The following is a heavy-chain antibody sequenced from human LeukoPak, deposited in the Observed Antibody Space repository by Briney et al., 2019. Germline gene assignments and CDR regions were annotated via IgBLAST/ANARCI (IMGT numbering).Heavy chain of an antibody. J-gene: IGHJ4*02. Sequence: PGGSLRLSCAASGFTFSSYWMSWVRQAPGKGLEWVANIKQDGSEKYYVDSVKGRFTISRDNAKNSLYLQMNSLRAEDTAVYYCARVGYSSGWYFTRTPDFDYWGQGTLVTVSS. CDR3: ARVGYSSGWYFTRTPDFDY. D-gene: IGHD6-19*01. V-gene: IGHV3-7*01. CDR2: IKQDGSEK. CDR1: GFTFSSYW.